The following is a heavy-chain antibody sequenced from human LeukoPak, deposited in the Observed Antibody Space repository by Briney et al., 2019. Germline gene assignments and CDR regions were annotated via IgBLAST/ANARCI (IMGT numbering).Heavy chain of an antibody. CDR1: GGSISSGSYY. J-gene: IGHJ4*02. D-gene: IGHD1-26*01. Sequence: PSETLSLTCTVSGGSISSGSYYWSWIRQPAGKGLEWIGRIYTSGTTNYNTTLKSRLTMSVDTSKNQFSLRLSSVTAADTAVYYCARDSSGSTEFDYWGQGPLVTVPS. V-gene: IGHV4-61*02. CDR2: IYTSGTT. CDR3: ARDSSGSTEFDY.